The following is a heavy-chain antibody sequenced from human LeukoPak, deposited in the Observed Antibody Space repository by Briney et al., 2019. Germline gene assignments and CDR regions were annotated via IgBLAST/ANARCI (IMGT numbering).Heavy chain of an antibody. D-gene: IGHD2-2*01. Sequence: GGSLRLSCAASGFTFSSYTMSWVRRAPGKGLEWVSSINGGGDSATYADSVKGRFTISRDNSRNTVFLQVNSLRAEDTAVYYCAKGYSSTSYCLDYWGQGTPVTVSS. CDR3: AKGYSSTSYCLDY. V-gene: IGHV3-23*01. CDR1: GFTFSSYT. J-gene: IGHJ4*02. CDR2: INGGGDSA.